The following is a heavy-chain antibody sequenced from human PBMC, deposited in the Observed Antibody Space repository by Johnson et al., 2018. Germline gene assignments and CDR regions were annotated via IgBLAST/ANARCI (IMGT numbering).Heavy chain of an antibody. Sequence: VQLVESGAEVKKPGESLKISCKGSGYTFTRYWIGWVRQMPGKGLEWMGIIYPDDSDTRYSRSFQGQVTISAERSNSMGHLQWSSLKASDTAMYYCGGVAGSTSCWYDAFEIWGQGTMVTVSS. CDR1: GYTFTRYW. V-gene: IGHV5-51*03. D-gene: IGHD6-19*01. J-gene: IGHJ3*02. CDR3: GGVAGSTSCWYDAFEI. CDR2: IYPDDSDT.